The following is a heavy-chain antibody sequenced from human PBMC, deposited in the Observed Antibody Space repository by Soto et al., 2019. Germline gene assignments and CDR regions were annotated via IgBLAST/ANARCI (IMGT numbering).Heavy chain of an antibody. CDR1: GFPFINFG. V-gene: IGHV3-23*01. Sequence: LRLFCAASGFPFINFGVGWVRQCPGKGLEWVSAISGTGSRTWYADSVRGRFTVSRDNSKNTLYLQMNSLRDEDTAVYYCAKFGASGSYFQFDYWGPGTLVTVSS. J-gene: IGHJ4*02. D-gene: IGHD3-10*01. CDR2: ISGTGSRT. CDR3: AKFGASGSYFQFDY.